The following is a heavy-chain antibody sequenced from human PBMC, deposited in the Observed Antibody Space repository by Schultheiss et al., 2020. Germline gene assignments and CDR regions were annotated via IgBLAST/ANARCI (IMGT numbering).Heavy chain of an antibody. V-gene: IGHV4-34*01. Sequence: SETLSLTCAVYGGSFSGYYWSWIRQPPGKGLEWIGDINHSGSTNYNPSLKSRVTISVDTSKNQFSLKLSSVTAADTAVYYCARVTGSGSYLGYLQHWGQGTLVTVSS. D-gene: IGHD3-10*01. CDR1: GGSFSGYY. J-gene: IGHJ1*01. CDR2: INHSGST. CDR3: ARVTGSGSYLGYLQH.